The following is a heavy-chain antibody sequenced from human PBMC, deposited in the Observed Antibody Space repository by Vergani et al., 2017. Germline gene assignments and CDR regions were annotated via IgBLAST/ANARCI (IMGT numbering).Heavy chain of an antibody. D-gene: IGHD2-15*01. CDR3: ARDPVVVAANYYYYYGMDV. J-gene: IGHJ6*02. CDR2: IYTSGST. Sequence: QVQLQQWGAGLLKPSETLSLTCAVYGGSFSGYYWSWIRQPPGKGLEWIGRIYTSGSTNYNPSLKSRVTISVDTSKNQFSLKLSSVTAADTAVYYCARDPVVVAANYYYYYGMDVWGQGTTVTVSS. CDR1: GGSFSGYY. V-gene: IGHV4-59*10.